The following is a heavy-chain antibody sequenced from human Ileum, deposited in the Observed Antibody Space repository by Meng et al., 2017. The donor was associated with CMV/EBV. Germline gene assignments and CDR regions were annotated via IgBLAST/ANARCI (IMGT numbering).Heavy chain of an antibody. J-gene: IGHJ4*02. Sequence: QVPPQAWGTGSLKPSEPLSPTCAVYGGSLSGFYWSWIRQPPGKGLEWIGEINHSGGTNYNPSLKSRVTISIDTSKTQFSLKLSSVTAADTAVYYCARGPYSSSWSSFDYWGQGTLVTVSS. CDR1: GGSLSGFY. CDR3: ARGPYSSSWSSFDY. CDR2: INHSGGT. V-gene: IGHV4-34*01. D-gene: IGHD6-13*01.